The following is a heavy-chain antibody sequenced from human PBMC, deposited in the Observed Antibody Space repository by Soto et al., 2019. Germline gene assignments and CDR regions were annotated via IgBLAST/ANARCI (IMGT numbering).Heavy chain of an antibody. D-gene: IGHD3-10*01. V-gene: IGHV4-4*07. CDR1: GCSIISYY. J-gene: IGHJ1*01. Sequence: SETLSLTCTVSGCSIISYYWSGIRQPAGKGLEWIGRIYTSGSTNYNPSLKSRVTMSVDTSKNQFSLKLSSVTAADTAVYYCARGPGAGSSYNGYEFDDWRPGILVTASS. CDR3: ARGPGAGSSYNGYEFDD. CDR2: IYTSGST.